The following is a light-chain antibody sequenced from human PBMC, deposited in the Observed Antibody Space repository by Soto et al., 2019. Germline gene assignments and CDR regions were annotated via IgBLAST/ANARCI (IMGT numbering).Light chain of an antibody. Sequence: EIVLTQSPGTLSLSPGERATLSCRASQSVSSTYLAWYHQKPGQAPRLLIYGASRRATGIPDRFSGSGSGTDFTLTINRLEPEDFAVYYCQQYDNSITFGQGTRLEIE. J-gene: IGKJ5*01. CDR1: QSVSSTY. CDR3: QQYDNSIT. V-gene: IGKV3-20*01. CDR2: GAS.